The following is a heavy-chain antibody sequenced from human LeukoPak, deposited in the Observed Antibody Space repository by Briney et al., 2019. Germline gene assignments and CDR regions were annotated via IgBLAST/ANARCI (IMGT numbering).Heavy chain of an antibody. V-gene: IGHV3-30*18. CDR1: GFTVSTYG. CDR3: AKGEYTYGPGSFDY. J-gene: IGHJ4*02. D-gene: IGHD3-10*01. CDR2: ISNDGSNK. Sequence: GRSLRLSCAASGFTVSTYGMHWVRQAPGKGLKWVAVISNDGSNKYYADSVKGRFTISRDNSKNTLYLQMNSLRAEDSAVYYCAKGEYTYGPGSFDYWGQGTLVTVSS.